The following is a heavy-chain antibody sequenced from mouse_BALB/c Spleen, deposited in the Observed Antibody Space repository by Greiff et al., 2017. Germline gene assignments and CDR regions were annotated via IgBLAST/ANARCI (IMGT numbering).Heavy chain of an antibody. Sequence: QVQLQQSGAELMKPGASVKISCKATGYTFSSYWIEWVKQRPGHGLEWIGEILPGSGSTNYNEKFKGKATFTADTSSNTAYMQLSSLTSEDSAVYYYARTEAARATPFAYWGQGTLVTVSA. V-gene: IGHV1-9*01. J-gene: IGHJ3*01. D-gene: IGHD3-1*01. CDR2: ILPGSGST. CDR1: GYTFSSYW. CDR3: ARTEAARATPFAY.